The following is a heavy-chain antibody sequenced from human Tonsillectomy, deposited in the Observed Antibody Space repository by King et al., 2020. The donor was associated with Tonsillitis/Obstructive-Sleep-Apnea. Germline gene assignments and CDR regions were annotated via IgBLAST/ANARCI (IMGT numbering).Heavy chain of an antibody. V-gene: IGHV4-34*01. Sequence: VQLQQWGAGLLKPSETLSLTCAVYGGSFSGYYWSWIRQPPGKGLEWIGEINHSGSTNYNPSLKSRVTISVDTSKNQFSLKLSSVTAADTAVYYCARGLGLSKYYYGMDVWGQGTTVTVSS. CDR1: GGSFSGYY. CDR2: INHSGST. CDR3: ARGLGLSKYYYGMDV. J-gene: IGHJ6*02.